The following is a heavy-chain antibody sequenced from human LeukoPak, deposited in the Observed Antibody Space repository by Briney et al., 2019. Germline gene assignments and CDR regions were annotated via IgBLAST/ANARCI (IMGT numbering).Heavy chain of an antibody. D-gene: IGHD2-2*01. CDR1: GYTFTSYD. Sequence: ASVKVSCKASGYTFTSYDINWVRQATGQGLEWMGWMNPNSGNTGCAQKFQGRVTMTRNTSISTAYMGLSGLRSEDTAVYYCARVPDCSSTSCYPTDYYYYMDVWGKGTTVTVSS. CDR2: MNPNSGNT. V-gene: IGHV1-8*01. J-gene: IGHJ6*03. CDR3: ARVPDCSSTSCYPTDYYYYMDV.